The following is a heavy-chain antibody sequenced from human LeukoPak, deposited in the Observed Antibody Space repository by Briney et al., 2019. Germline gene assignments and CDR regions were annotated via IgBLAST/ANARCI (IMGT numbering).Heavy chain of an antibody. CDR2: IYNGGST. CDR3: ARDRELGY. Sequence: SETLSLTCTVSGGSISIYYWSWIRQPPGKVLEWIGYIYNGGSTNYNPSLKNRVTMSVDTSKNQFSLKLSSVTAADAAIYYCARDRELGYWGQGTLVTVSS. J-gene: IGHJ4*02. V-gene: IGHV4-59*01. D-gene: IGHD1-26*01. CDR1: GGSISIYY.